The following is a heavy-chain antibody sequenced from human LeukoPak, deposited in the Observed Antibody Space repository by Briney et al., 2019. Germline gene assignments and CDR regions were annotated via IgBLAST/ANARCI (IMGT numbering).Heavy chain of an antibody. Sequence: ASVKVSCKASGYTFTSYYMHWVRQAPGQGLEWMGIINPSGGSTSYAQKFQGRVTITTDESTSTAYMELSSLRSEDTAVYYCARGKLSAAAGENFDYWGQGTLVTVSS. CDR1: GYTFTSYY. V-gene: IGHV1-46*01. D-gene: IGHD6-13*01. J-gene: IGHJ4*02. CDR3: ARGKLSAAAGENFDY. CDR2: INPSGGST.